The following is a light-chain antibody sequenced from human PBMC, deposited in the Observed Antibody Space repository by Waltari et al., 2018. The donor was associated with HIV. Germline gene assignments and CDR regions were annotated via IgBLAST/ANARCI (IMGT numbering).Light chain of an antibody. J-gene: IGLJ3*02. CDR3: YSTDSSGNHRGV. CDR1: ALPKKKY. Sequence: SYELTQPPSVSVSPGQTARITCPGDALPKKKYACWYQQKSGQAPVLVIYEDSKRPSGIPERFSGSSSGTMATLTISGAQVEDEADYYCYSTDSSGNHRGVFGGGTKLTVL. CDR2: EDS. V-gene: IGLV3-10*01.